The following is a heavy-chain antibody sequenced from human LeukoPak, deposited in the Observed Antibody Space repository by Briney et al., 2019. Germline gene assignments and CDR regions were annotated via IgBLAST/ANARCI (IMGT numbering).Heavy chain of an antibody. CDR2: ISGSGDDT. CDR1: GFTFSNYA. V-gene: IGHV3-23*01. D-gene: IGHD1-26*01. Sequence: GGSLRLSCAASGFTFSNYAMTWVRQAPGKGLEWVSAISGSGDDTYYADSVKGRFTISRDNSKNTLYLQMSSLRAEDTAVYYCARDASPLSGSYSQDYWGQGTLVTVSS. J-gene: IGHJ4*02. CDR3: ARDASPLSGSYSQDY.